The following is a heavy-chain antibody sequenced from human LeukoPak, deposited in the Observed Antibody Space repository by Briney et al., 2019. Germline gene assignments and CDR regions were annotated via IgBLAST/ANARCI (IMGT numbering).Heavy chain of an antibody. Sequence: SETLSLTCTVSGVSISSSSYYWVWLGPPPGLGLVGIGNISYSGNTYYDPAHKSRVTISVDSSKTQFSLRLRSVTAADTAISYCARGHASGYPPNPFDYWGQGTLVTVSS. D-gene: IGHD3-3*01. CDR3: ARGHASGYPPNPFDY. J-gene: IGHJ4*02. V-gene: IGHV4-39*07. CDR2: ISYSGNT. CDR1: GVSISSSSYY.